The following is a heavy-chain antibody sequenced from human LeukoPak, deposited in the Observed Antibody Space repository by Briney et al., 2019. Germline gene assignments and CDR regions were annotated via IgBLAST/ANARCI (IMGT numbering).Heavy chain of an antibody. D-gene: IGHD4-17*01. CDR1: GYTFTRHY. V-gene: IGHV1-46*01. CDR3: ARVHDYGDLRYLDY. Sequence: ASVKVSCKASGYTFTRHYMYWVRQAPGQGLEWMGIINPSGGSTSYSQKFQGRVTMTSDTSTSTVYMELSSLRSEDTAVYYCARVHDYGDLRYLDYWGQGTLVTVSS. J-gene: IGHJ4*02. CDR2: INPSGGST.